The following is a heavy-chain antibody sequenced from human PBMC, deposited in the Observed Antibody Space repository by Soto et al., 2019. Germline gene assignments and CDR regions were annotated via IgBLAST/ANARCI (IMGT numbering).Heavy chain of an antibody. J-gene: IGHJ6*02. CDR1: GYTFTSYA. CDR2: INAGNGNT. CDR3: ARGRVAGYGMDV. D-gene: IGHD6-19*01. V-gene: IGHV1-3*01. Sequence: QVQLVQSGAEVKKPGASVKVSCTASGYTFTSYAMHWVRQAPGQRLEWMGWINAGNGNTKYSQKFQGRVTITRDTSASTAYMELSSLRSEDTAVYYCARGRVAGYGMDVWGQGTTVTVSS.